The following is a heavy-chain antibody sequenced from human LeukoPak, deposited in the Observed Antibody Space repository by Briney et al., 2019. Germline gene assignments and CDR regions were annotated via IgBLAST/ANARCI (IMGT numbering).Heavy chain of an antibody. V-gene: IGHV3-30*04. J-gene: IGHJ5*02. CDR2: ISYDVSNK. CDR3: TTTNPSTFYDSSP. CDR1: GFSFSTYT. Sequence: QPRESLRLSCSASGFSFSTYTMYWVRQAPGKGLEWVTFISYDVSNKYYTDSVKGRFIISRDNSKNTLYLQMNSLRVEDTAVYYCTTTNPSTFYDSSPWGQGTLVTVSS. D-gene: IGHD3-22*01.